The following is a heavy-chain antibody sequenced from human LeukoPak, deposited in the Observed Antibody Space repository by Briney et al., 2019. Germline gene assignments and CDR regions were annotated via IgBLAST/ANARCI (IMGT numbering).Heavy chain of an antibody. CDR2: IYPGDSDT. Sequence: PGESLQISCKGSGYSFTSYWIGWVRQMPGKGLEWMGTIYPGDSDTRYSPSFQGQVTISADKSISTAYLQWSSLKASDTAMYYCARPNDYGGTPSAFDIWGQGTMVTVSS. J-gene: IGHJ3*02. V-gene: IGHV5-51*01. D-gene: IGHD4-23*01. CDR3: ARPNDYGGTPSAFDI. CDR1: GYSFTSYW.